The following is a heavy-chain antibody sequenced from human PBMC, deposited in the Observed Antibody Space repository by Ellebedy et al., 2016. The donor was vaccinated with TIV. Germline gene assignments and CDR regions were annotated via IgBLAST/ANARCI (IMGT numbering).Heavy chain of an antibody. Sequence: SVKVSXXASGGTFSSYAISWVRQAPGQGFEWMGGIIPIFGTANYAQKFQGRVTITADKSTSTAYMELSSLRSEDTAVYYCAREGYYYDSSGYYYGHAFDIWGQGTMVTVSS. J-gene: IGHJ3*02. CDR1: GGTFSSYA. CDR3: AREGYYYDSSGYYYGHAFDI. V-gene: IGHV1-69*06. CDR2: IIPIFGTA. D-gene: IGHD3-22*01.